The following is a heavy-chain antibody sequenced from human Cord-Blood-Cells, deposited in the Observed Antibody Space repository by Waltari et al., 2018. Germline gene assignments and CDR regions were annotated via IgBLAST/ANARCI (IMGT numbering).Heavy chain of an antibody. J-gene: IGHJ1*01. V-gene: IGHV4-34*01. CDR2: INHSGST. CDR3: ARGRIAAAGSEYFQH. D-gene: IGHD6-13*01. CDR1: GGSFSGYY. Sequence: QVQLQQWGAGLLKPSETLSLTCAVYGGSFSGYYWSWIRQPPGKGLEWIGEINHSGSTNYNPSLKSRVTISVDTSKNQFSLKLSSVTAADTAVYYCARGRIAAAGSEYFQHWGQGTLVTVSS.